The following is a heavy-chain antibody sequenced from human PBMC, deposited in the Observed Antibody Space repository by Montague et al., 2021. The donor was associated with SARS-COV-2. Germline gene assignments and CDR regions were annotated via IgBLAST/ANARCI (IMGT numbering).Heavy chain of an antibody. Sequence: SETLSLTCTVSGGAISSSSYYWGWFRQPPGKGLEWIGSIYYSGSTXYNPSLKSRVTISVDTSKNQFSLKLSSVTAADTAVYYCARDTRITMLVVVNRYGMDVWGQGTTVTVSS. CDR1: GGAISSSSYY. CDR3: ARDTRITMLVVVNRYGMDV. J-gene: IGHJ6*02. V-gene: IGHV4-39*07. D-gene: IGHD3-22*01. CDR2: IYYSGST.